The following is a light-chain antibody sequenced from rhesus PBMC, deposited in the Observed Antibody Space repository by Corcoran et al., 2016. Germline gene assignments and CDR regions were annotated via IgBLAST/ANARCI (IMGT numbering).Light chain of an antibody. CDR2: YAS. J-gene: IGKJ3*01. Sequence: EIVMTQSPATLSLSPGERATLSCRASQSVSSNLAWYQPKPGQAPRPLIYYASNRATGIPDRFSGSGSVTDFTLTISSLEPEDVGVYYCQQYNNWNTFGPGTKLDIK. V-gene: IGKV3-35*01. CDR1: QSVSSN. CDR3: QQYNNWNT.